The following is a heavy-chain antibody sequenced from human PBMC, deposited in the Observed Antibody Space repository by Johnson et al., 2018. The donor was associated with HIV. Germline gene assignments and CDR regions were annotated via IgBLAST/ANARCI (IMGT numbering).Heavy chain of an antibody. CDR3: ARTLWFRELLGAFDI. CDR1: GFTFSYYY. V-gene: IGHV3-66*02. D-gene: IGHD3-10*01. CDR2: IYSGGST. Sequence: VQLVESGGGVVRPGGSLRLSCAASGFTFSYYYMSGVRQAPGKGLEWVSVIYSGGSTYYADSVKGRFTISRDNSKNTLYLQMNSLRAEDTAVYYCARTLWFRELLGAFDIWGQGTMVTVSS. J-gene: IGHJ3*02.